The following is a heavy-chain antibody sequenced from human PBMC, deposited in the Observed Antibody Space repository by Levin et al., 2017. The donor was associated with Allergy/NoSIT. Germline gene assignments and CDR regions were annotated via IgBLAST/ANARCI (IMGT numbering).Heavy chain of an antibody. Sequence: PGGSLRLSCAASGFTFDDYAMHWVRQAPGKGLEWVSGISWNSGSIGYADSVKGRFTISRDNAKNSLYLQMNSLRVEDTALYYCAKDLHSGYDSPADYWGQGTLVTVSS. CDR1: GFTFDDYA. CDR3: AKDLHSGYDSPADY. CDR2: ISWNSGSI. D-gene: IGHD5-12*01. J-gene: IGHJ4*02. V-gene: IGHV3-9*01.